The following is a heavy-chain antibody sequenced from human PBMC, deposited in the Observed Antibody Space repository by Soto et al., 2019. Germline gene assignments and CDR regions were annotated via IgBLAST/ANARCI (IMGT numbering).Heavy chain of an antibody. CDR3: AGGQGYYYSGMDV. CDR2: IYTSGNT. Sequence: KTSETLSLTCTVFNDSISNYYWSWIRQPAGKGLEWMGRIYTSGNTNYNPSLNSRVAMSVDTSKNQLSLRLSSVTAADTAVYFCAGGQGYYYSGMDVWGQGTTVTVSS. CDR1: NDSISNYY. V-gene: IGHV4-4*07. J-gene: IGHJ6*02. D-gene: IGHD3-16*01.